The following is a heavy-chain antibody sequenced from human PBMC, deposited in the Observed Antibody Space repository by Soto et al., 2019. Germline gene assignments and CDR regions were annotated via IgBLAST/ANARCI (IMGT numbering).Heavy chain of an antibody. J-gene: IGHJ3*02. D-gene: IGHD1-26*01. Sequence: SLGHSCAASGVTFHDYAMHWVRQAPGEGLEWVSGISWSSDSIGYADSVKGRFIISRDNAKNSLYLQMNSLRPEDTAFFYCAKASSGSYSSGAFDMWGQGTMVTVSS. CDR1: GVTFHDYA. CDR2: ISWSSDSI. CDR3: AKASSGSYSSGAFDM. V-gene: IGHV3-9*01.